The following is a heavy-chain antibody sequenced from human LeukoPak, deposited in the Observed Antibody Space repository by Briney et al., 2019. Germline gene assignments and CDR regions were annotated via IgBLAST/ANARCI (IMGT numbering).Heavy chain of an antibody. CDR2: IWYDGSNK. CDR1: GLTFSSYG. J-gene: IGHJ5*02. V-gene: IGHV3-33*01. D-gene: IGHD1-1*01. Sequence: PRRSLRLSCAASGLTFSSYGMHWVRQAPGKGLEWVAVIWYDGSNKYYADSVKGRFTISRDNSKNTLYLQVSSLRADDTAVYYCARDMGTTRLDLWGQGTLVTVSS. CDR3: ARDMGTTRLDL.